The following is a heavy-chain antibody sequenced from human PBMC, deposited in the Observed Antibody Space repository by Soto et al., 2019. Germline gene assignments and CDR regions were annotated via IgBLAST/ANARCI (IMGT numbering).Heavy chain of an antibody. CDR3: ARGSKFHSSSWYNWFAP. D-gene: IGHD6-13*01. CDR1: GGTFSSYA. V-gene: IGHV1-69*06. J-gene: IGHJ5*02. CDR2: IIPIFGTA. Sequence: SVKVSCKASGGTFSSYAISWVRQAPGQGLEWMGGIIPIFGTANYAQKFQGRVTITADKSTSTAYMELSSLRSEDTAVYYCARGSKFHSSSWYNWFAPWGPGTLVTV.